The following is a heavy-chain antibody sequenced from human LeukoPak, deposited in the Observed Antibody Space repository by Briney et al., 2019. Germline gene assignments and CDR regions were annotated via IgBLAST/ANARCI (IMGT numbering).Heavy chain of an antibody. Sequence: QAWGSLRLSCAASGFTFSSYWMSWVRQAPGKGLEWVSAISASGDVTFYADSLRGRFTISRDNSKSTLYLQMNGLRAEDTAIFYCAKSLFTSATGTGRAFHIWGQGTRVTVSS. V-gene: IGHV3-23*01. CDR3: AKSLFTSATGTGRAFHI. CDR2: ISASGDVT. D-gene: IGHD1-1*01. CDR1: GFTFSSYW. J-gene: IGHJ3*02.